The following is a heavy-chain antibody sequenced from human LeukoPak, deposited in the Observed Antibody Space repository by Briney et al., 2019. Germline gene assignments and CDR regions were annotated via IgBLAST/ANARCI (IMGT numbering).Heavy chain of an antibody. CDR2: IGGSGGSS. V-gene: IGHV3-23*01. J-gene: IGHJ6*03. CDR1: GFTFSNFA. CDR3: AKGVDASGIYYYFYMDV. D-gene: IGHD3-16*01. Sequence: GGSLRLSCAASGFTFSNFAMTWVRQAPGKGLEWVSSIGGSGGSSYYVDSVKGRFTISRDKSKNTLYLQMNNLRAEDTAVYYCAKGVDASGIYYYFYMDVWGKGTTVSVSS.